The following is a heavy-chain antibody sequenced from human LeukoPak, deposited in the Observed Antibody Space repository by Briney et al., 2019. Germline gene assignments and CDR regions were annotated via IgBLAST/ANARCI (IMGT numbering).Heavy chain of an antibody. Sequence: PSETLSLTCAVYGGSFSGYYWSWIRQPPGKGLEWIGEINHSGSTNYNPSLKSRVTISVDTSKNQFSLKLSSVTAADTAVYYCARSAARPGSCYYYMDVWGKGTTVTVSS. D-gene: IGHD6-6*01. V-gene: IGHV4-34*01. J-gene: IGHJ6*03. CDR2: INHSGST. CDR3: ARSAARPGSCYYYMDV. CDR1: GGSFSGYY.